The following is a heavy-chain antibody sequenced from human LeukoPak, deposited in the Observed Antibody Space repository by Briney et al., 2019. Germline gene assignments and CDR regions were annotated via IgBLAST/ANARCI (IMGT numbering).Heavy chain of an antibody. D-gene: IGHD6-19*01. J-gene: IGHJ3*02. CDR1: GDSISSRNW. CDR2: IFHSGST. CDR3: ARPAVAGSIDAFDI. V-gene: IGHV4-4*02. Sequence: SETLSLTCVVSGDSISSRNWWSWVRQPPEKGLEWNGEIFHSGSTNYNPSLKSRVTISVDTSKNQFSLKLSSVTAADTAVYYCARPAVAGSIDAFDIWGQGTMVTVSS.